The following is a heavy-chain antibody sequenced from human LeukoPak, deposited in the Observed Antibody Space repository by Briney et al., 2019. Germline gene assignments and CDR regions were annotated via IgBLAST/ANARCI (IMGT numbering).Heavy chain of an antibody. CDR1: GYTFTNYY. Sequence: ASVKVSCKASGYTFTNYYMHWVRQAPGQGLEWMGIINPSGGSTSYAQKFQGRVTMTRDTPTSTVYMELSSLRSEDTAVYYCARDTPVTMIVRGYFDYWGQGTLVTVSS. D-gene: IGHD3-22*01. J-gene: IGHJ4*02. CDR3: ARDTPVTMIVRGYFDY. CDR2: INPSGGST. V-gene: IGHV1-46*01.